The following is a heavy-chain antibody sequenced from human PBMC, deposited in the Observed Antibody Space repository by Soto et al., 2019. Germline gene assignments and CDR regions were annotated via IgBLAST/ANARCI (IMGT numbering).Heavy chain of an antibody. V-gene: IGHV1-3*01. D-gene: IGHD6-19*01. Sequence: ASVKVSCKASGYTFTSYAMHWVRHAPGQRLEWMGWVNAGNGNTKYSQKFQGRVTITRDTSASTAYMELSSLRSEDTAVYYCARATAWLVRLDYWGQGTLVTVSS. CDR2: VNAGNGNT. CDR3: ARATAWLVRLDY. J-gene: IGHJ4*02. CDR1: GYTFTSYA.